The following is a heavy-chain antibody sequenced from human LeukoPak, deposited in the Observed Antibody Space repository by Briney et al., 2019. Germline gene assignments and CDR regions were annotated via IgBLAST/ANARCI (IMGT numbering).Heavy chain of an antibody. Sequence: SETLSLTCSVSGYSISSGYYWGWIRQPPGKGLEWIGYIYYSGSTSYNPSLKSRVTISVDTSKKQFSLKLSSVTAADTAFYYCARYIVSYPHDAFDIWGQGTMVTVSS. CDR3: ARYIVSYPHDAFDI. CDR2: IYYSGST. V-gene: IGHV4-61*01. D-gene: IGHD1-26*01. J-gene: IGHJ3*02. CDR1: GYSISSGYY.